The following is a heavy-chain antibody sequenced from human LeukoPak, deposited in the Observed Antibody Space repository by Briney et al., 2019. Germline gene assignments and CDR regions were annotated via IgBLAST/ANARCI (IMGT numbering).Heavy chain of an antibody. J-gene: IGHJ4*02. CDR1: GYTFTNYA. CDR2: IIPIFGTA. Sequence: SVKVSCKASGYTFTNYAMNWVRQAPGQGLEWMGGIIPIFGTADYAQKFQGRVTITADESTSTAYMDLSSLRSEDTAVYYCARDPSMVRGENTPYFDYWGQGTLVTVSS. D-gene: IGHD3-10*01. CDR3: ARDPSMVRGENTPYFDY. V-gene: IGHV1-69*13.